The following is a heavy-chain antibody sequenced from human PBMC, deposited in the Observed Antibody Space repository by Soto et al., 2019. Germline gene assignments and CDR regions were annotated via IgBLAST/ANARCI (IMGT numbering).Heavy chain of an antibody. D-gene: IGHD1-26*01. CDR1: GYTFTGYY. J-gene: IGHJ6*02. V-gene: IGHV1-2*04. CDR2: INPNSDGT. CDR3: AREKASGSYYDYYYGMDV. Sequence: ASVKVSCKASGYTFTGYYMHWVRQAPGQGLEWMGWINPNSDGTNYAQKFQGWVTMTRDTSISTAYMELSRLRSDDTAVYYCAREKASGSYYDYYYGMDVWGQGTTVTVS.